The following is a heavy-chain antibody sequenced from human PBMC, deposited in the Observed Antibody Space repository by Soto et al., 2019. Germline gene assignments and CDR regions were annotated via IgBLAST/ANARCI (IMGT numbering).Heavy chain of an antibody. CDR2: IYYSGGT. D-gene: IGHD3-3*01. V-gene: IGHV4-31*03. CDR3: ASIRGEWFTFDY. CDR1: GGSISSGDYY. Sequence: PSETLSLTCTVSGGSISSGDYYWSWIRQHPGKGLEWIGYIYYSGGTYYNPSLKSRVTISEDTSKNLFSLKLSSVTAADTAVYYCASIRGEWFTFDYWGQGTLVTVSS. J-gene: IGHJ4*02.